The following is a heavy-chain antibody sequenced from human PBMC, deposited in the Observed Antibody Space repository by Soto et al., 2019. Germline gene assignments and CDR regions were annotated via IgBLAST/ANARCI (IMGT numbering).Heavy chain of an antibody. J-gene: IGHJ3*02. CDR3: AFNYYGSGSYSDAFDI. Sequence: EVQLVESGGGVVQPGRSLRLSCAASGITFDDYAMHWVRQAPGKGLEWLSGISWNSGTIGYADSVRGRLTISRDTAKNSLYLQMNSLRAEDTALYYCAFNYYGSGSYSDAFDIWGQGTMVTVS. V-gene: IGHV3-9*01. CDR1: GITFDDYA. D-gene: IGHD3-10*01. CDR2: ISWNSGTI.